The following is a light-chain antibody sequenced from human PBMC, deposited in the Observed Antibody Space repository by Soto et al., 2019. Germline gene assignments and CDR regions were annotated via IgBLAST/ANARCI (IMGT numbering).Light chain of an antibody. CDR3: QQYQEK. J-gene: IGKJ1*01. CDR1: QSISSW. V-gene: IGKV1-5*01. CDR2: DAS. Sequence: DIQTTHSPSTLSASVGDRFTITCRASQSISSWLAWYQQKPGKAPKLLIYDASSLESGVPSRFSGSGSGTEIALTISSLQPDDFETYYCQQYQEKLGQGTKM.